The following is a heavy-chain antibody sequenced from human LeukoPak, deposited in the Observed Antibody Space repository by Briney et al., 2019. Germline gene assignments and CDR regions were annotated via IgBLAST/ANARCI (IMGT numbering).Heavy chain of an antibody. CDR1: GFTFSSYG. CDR3: ARDYPTSGIVTIFDY. V-gene: IGHV3-23*01. CDR2: ITVSGGST. J-gene: IGHJ4*02. Sequence: GGSLRLSCAASGFTFSSYGMHWVRQAPGKGLEWVSSITVSGGSTYCADSVKGRFTISRDNSKNTLYLQMSGLRAKDTAVYYCARDYPTSGIVTIFDYWGQGTLVTVSS. D-gene: IGHD1-1*01.